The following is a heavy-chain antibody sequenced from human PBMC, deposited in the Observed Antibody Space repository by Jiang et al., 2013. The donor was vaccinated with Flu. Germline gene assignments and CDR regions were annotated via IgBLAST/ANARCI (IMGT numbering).Heavy chain of an antibody. D-gene: IGHD3-22*01. CDR3: ARELLPYYYDSSGYFDL. Sequence: GLVQPGGSLRLSCAASGFTVSSNYMSWVRQAPGKGLEWVSVIYSGGSTYYADSVKGRFTISRDNSKNTLYLQMNSLRAEDTAVYYCARELLPYYYDSSGYFDLWGRGTLVTVSS. CDR1: GFTVSSNY. J-gene: IGHJ2*01. V-gene: IGHV3-66*01. CDR2: IYSGGST.